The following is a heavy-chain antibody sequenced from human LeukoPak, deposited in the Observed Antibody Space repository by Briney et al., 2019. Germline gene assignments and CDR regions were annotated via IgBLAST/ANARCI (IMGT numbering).Heavy chain of an antibody. J-gene: IGHJ1*01. Sequence: PGGSLRLSCAASGFTFSSYGMHWVRQAPGKGLEWVAVISYDGSNKYYADSVKGRFTISRDNSKNTLYLQMNSLRAEDTAVYYCAKDSEGGAVADLGAGYFQHWGQGTLVTVSS. CDR2: ISYDGSNK. D-gene: IGHD6-19*01. CDR1: GFTFSSYG. V-gene: IGHV3-30*18. CDR3: AKDSEGGAVADLGAGYFQH.